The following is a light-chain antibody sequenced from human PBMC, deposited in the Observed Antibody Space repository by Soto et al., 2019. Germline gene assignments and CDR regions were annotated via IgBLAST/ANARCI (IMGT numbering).Light chain of an antibody. V-gene: IGLV1-47*01. CDR1: SSNIGSNY. CDR2: RNN. CDR3: AAWDDSLSAPYV. Sequence: QSVLPQPPSASGTPGQRGTISCSGSSSNIGSNYVYWYQQLPGTAPKLLIYRNNQRPSGVPDRFSGSKSGTSASLAISGLRSEDEADYYCAAWDDSLSAPYVFGTGTKVTVL. J-gene: IGLJ1*01.